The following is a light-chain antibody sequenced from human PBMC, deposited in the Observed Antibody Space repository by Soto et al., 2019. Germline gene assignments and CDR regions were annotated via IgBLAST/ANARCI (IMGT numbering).Light chain of an antibody. CDR2: DVS. J-gene: IGKJ1*01. CDR1: QSISNW. Sequence: DIQVTQSPSTLSASVGDRVTITCRASQSISNWLAWYQQKPGKAPKLLIYDVSRLESGVPSRFSGSGSGTEFTLTISSLQPDDFATYYCQQYNSYPWTFGQGTRWKSN. CDR3: QQYNSYPWT. V-gene: IGKV1-5*01.